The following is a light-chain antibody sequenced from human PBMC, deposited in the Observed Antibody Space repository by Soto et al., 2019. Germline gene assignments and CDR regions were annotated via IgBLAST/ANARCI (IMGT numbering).Light chain of an antibody. V-gene: IGLV2-14*01. CDR3: SSYTSSSTRV. Sequence: QSALTQPASVSGSPGQSITISCTGTSSDVGGYNYVYWYQQHPGKAPKLMIYEVSNRPSGVSNRFSGSKSGNTASLTISGLHAEDEAYYYCSSYTSSSTRVFGGGTKLTVL. J-gene: IGLJ2*01. CDR2: EVS. CDR1: SSDVGGYNY.